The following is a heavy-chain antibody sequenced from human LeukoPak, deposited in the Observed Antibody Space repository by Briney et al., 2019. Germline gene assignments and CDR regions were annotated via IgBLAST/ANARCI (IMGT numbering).Heavy chain of an antibody. D-gene: IGHD3-10*01. CDR2: INPTGST. V-gene: IGHV4-34*01. CDR3: ARDRITMVRGALRYYGMDV. CDR1: RGSFRGFY. J-gene: IGHJ6*02. Sequence: PSQTLSLTCAVYRGSFRGFYWSWIRQPPSKGLKCSREINPTGSTNYNPSLRSRVTISVYTSTNQFSLKLNSVTAADTAVYYCARDRITMVRGALRYYGMDVWGQGTTVTVSS.